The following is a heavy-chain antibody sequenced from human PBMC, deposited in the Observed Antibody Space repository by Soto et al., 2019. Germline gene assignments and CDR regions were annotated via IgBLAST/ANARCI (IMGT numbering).Heavy chain of an antibody. Sequence: GGSLRLSCAASGFTFSSYAMHWVRQAPGKGLEWVAVISYDGSNKYYADSVKGRFTISRDNSKNTLYLQMNSLRAEDTAVYYCARGRSGLRAVAGTRGYYFDYWGQGTLVTVSS. V-gene: IGHV3-30-3*01. CDR1: GFTFSSYA. D-gene: IGHD6-19*01. J-gene: IGHJ4*02. CDR2: ISYDGSNK. CDR3: ARGRSGLRAVAGTRGYYFDY.